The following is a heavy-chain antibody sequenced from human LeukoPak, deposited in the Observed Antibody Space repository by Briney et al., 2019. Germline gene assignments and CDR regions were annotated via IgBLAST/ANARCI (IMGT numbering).Heavy chain of an antibody. CDR1: GGTLSSYA. CDR2: IIPIFGTA. CDR3: ARSGRYCSSTSCYYYYYMDV. V-gene: IGHV1-69*05. J-gene: IGHJ6*03. Sequence: SVKVSCKASGGTLSSYAISWVRQAPGQGLEWMGRIIPIFGTANYAQKFQGRVTITTDESTSTAYMELSSLRSEDTAVYYCARSGRYCSSTSCYYYYYMDVWGKGTTVTVSS. D-gene: IGHD2-2*01.